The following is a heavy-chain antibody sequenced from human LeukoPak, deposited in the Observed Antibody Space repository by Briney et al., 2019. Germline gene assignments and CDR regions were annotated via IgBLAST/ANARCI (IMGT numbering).Heavy chain of an antibody. V-gene: IGHV4-34*01. Sequence: SETLSLTCAVYGGSFSGYYWSWIRQPPGKGLEWIGEINHSGSTNYNPSLMSRVTISVDTSKNQFSLKLSSVTAADTAVYYCARGYSPVVVVAATVYFDYWGQGTLVTVSA. D-gene: IGHD2-15*01. J-gene: IGHJ4*02. CDR3: ARGYSPVVVVAATVYFDY. CDR1: GGSFSGYY. CDR2: INHSGST.